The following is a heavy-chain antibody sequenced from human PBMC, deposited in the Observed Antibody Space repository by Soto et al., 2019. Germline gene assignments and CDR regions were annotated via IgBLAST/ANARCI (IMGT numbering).Heavy chain of an antibody. V-gene: IGHV3-15*01. CDR3: TTPRVAYYDILTGLAVRGQGAFDI. J-gene: IGHJ3*02. D-gene: IGHD3-9*01. CDR1: GFTFSNAW. CDR2: IKSKTDGGTT. Sequence: GGSLRLSCAASGFTFSNAWMSWVRQSPGKGLEWVGRIKSKTDGGTTDYAAPVKGRFTISRDDSKNTLYLQMNSLKTEDTAVYYCTTPRVAYYDILTGLAVRGQGAFDIWGQGTMVTVSS.